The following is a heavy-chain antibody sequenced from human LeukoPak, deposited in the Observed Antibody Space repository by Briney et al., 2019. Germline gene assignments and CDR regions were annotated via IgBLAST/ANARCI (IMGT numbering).Heavy chain of an antibody. V-gene: IGHV4-34*01. D-gene: IGHD1-26*01. Sequence: SSETLSLTCAVYGGSFSGYYWSWIRQPPGKGLEWIGEINHSGSTNYNPSLKSRVTISVDTSKNQFSLKLSSVTAADTAVYYCARAEWEPRVGAFDIWGQGTMVTVSS. CDR1: GGSFSGYY. J-gene: IGHJ3*02. CDR3: ARAEWEPRVGAFDI. CDR2: INHSGST.